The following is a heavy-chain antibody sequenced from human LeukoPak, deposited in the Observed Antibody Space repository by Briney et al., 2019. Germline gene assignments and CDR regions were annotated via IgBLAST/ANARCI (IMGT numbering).Heavy chain of an antibody. D-gene: IGHD2-8*01. J-gene: IGHJ4*02. CDR1: GFTFSSYE. V-gene: IGHV3-48*03. CDR2: ISSSGSTI. Sequence: PGGSLRLSCAASGFTFSSYEMNWVRQAPGKGLEWVSYISSSGSTIYYADSVKGRFTISRDNAKNSLFLHMTSLRVEDTAVYYCARDLFGVSRINGIYDYWGQGTLVTVAS. CDR3: ARDLFGVSRINGIYDY.